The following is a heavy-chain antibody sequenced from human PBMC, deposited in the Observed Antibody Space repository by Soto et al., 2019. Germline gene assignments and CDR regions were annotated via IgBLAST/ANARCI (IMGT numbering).Heavy chain of an antibody. CDR1: GVPFSSYA. CDR3: ARGSHSPGIAVAGYYY. J-gene: IGHJ4*02. Sequence: GASVKVSCKASGVPFSSYAISWVRQAPGQGLEWMGGIIPIFGTANYAQKFQGRVTITADESTTTAYLEVSSLTSEDMAMYYCARGSHSPGIAVAGYYYWGQGTLVTVSS. D-gene: IGHD6-19*01. V-gene: IGHV1-69*13. CDR2: IIPIFGTA.